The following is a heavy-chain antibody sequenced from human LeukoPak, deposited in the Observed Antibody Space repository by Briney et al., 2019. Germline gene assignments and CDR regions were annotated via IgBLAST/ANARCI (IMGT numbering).Heavy chain of an antibody. Sequence: GGSLRLSCAASGFAFSSHGMHWVRQAPGKGLEWVAVISYDGSNKYHADSVKGRFTISRDNSKNTLYLQMNSLRAEDTAVYYCAKVQIVATIFLPYFDYWGQGTLVTVSS. D-gene: IGHD5-12*01. CDR3: AKVQIVATIFLPYFDY. J-gene: IGHJ4*02. V-gene: IGHV3-30*18. CDR2: ISYDGSNK. CDR1: GFAFSSHG.